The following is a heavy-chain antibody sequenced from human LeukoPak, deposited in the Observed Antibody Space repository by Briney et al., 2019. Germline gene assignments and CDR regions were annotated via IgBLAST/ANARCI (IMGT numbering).Heavy chain of an antibody. CDR1: GGSISSSSYY. Sequence: SETLSLTCTVSGGSISSSSYYWGWIRQPPGKGLEWIGSIYYSGSTYYNPSLKSRVTISVDTSKNQFSLKLSSVTAADTAVYYCARDPAARYDYVWGSYRYGGDYWGQGTLVTVSS. CDR2: IYYSGST. V-gene: IGHV4-39*02. J-gene: IGHJ4*02. D-gene: IGHD3-16*02. CDR3: ARDPAARYDYVWGSYRYGGDY.